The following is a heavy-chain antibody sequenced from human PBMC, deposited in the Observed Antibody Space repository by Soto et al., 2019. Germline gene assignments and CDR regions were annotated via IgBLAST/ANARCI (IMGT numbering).Heavy chain of an antibody. J-gene: IGHJ3*02. V-gene: IGHV1-2*02. Sequence: QVHLVQSGAEVKKPGASVKVSCKASRDTFTGYYMHWVRQAPGQGLEWMGWTNPNSGGPNYAKKFQGRVTMTRDTSISTVYMELSRLRSDDTAVYYCARARIPDAFDIWGQGTMVTVSS. CDR1: RDTFTGYY. CDR2: TNPNSGGP. CDR3: ARARIPDAFDI.